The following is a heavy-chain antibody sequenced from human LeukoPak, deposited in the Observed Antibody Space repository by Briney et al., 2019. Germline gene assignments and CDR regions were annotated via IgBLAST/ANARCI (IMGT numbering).Heavy chain of an antibody. J-gene: IGHJ4*02. Sequence: GGSLRLSCAASGFTFSNHWMHWVRHVPGKGLVWVSRIDAGGSSTSYADSVKGRFSISRDNAKNSLYLQMNSLRAEDTAVYYCARDSFLAAAGGFDYWGQGTLVTVSS. V-gene: IGHV3-74*01. CDR2: IDAGGSST. CDR1: GFTFSNHW. CDR3: ARDSFLAAAGGFDY. D-gene: IGHD6-13*01.